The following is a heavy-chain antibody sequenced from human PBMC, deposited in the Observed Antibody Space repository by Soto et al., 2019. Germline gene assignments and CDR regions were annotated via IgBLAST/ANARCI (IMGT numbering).Heavy chain of an antibody. CDR2: IKSKTDGGTT. Sequence: PECSLRLTCAASGLPSSSARVCGVRQAQGKGLEWVGRIKSKTDGGTTDYAAPVKGRFTISRDDSKSTLYLQMNSLKTEDTAVYYCTTDTYRPIVAVIDALPPFDYWGQGT. CDR3: TTDTYRPIVAVIDALPPFDY. V-gene: IGHV3-15*01. J-gene: IGHJ4*02. CDR1: GLPSSSAR. D-gene: IGHD2-15*01.